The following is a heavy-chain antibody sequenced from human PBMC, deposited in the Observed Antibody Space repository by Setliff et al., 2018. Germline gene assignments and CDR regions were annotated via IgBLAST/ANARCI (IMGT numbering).Heavy chain of an antibody. Sequence: SETLSLTCTVSGDSISSGYYYWAWIRQTPGKGLEWVGSLSFAGDACYNPSLKSRVTMSLDTSKNQFSLRVKSVTAADTALYSCARDPGFRSGTWALDNWGQGTLVTVSS. CDR3: ARDPGFRSGTWALDN. CDR1: GDSISSGYYY. V-gene: IGHV4-39*07. J-gene: IGHJ4*02. D-gene: IGHD3-16*01. CDR2: LSFAGDA.